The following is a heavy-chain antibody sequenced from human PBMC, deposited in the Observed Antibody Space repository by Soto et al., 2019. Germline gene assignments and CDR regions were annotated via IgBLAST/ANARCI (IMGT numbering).Heavy chain of an antibody. V-gene: IGHV4-59*01. CDR2: IYFNGNT. J-gene: IGHJ4*02. Sequence: SETLSLTCSVSADSFSKYYWTWVRQPPGEGLEWIGYIYFNGNTNYNPSLKGRVTISIDTSKKQFSLNLSSVTAADTAVYYCASVTFGGVVLAHWGQGTLVTVSS. CDR1: ADSFSKYY. D-gene: IGHD3-16*01. CDR3: ASVTFGGVVLAH.